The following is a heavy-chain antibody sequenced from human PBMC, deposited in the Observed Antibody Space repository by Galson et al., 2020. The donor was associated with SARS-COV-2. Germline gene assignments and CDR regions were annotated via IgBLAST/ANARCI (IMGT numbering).Heavy chain of an antibody. J-gene: IGHJ4*02. Sequence: TGGYLRLSCVASGFTFDSYDMHWVRQPTGTSLEWVSVIDIAGDTYYPDSVKGRFTISRESAKNSLYLQMNSLRAGDTAVYYCARARPYYYGAGSCSYFDYWGQGTLVTVSS. D-gene: IGHD3-10*01. CDR1: GFTFDSYD. V-gene: IGHV3-13*01. CDR3: ARARPYYYGAGSCSYFDY. CDR2: IDIAGDT.